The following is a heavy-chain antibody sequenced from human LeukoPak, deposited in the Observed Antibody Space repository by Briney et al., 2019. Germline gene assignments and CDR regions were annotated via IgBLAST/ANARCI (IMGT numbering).Heavy chain of an antibody. D-gene: IGHD1-14*01. CDR3: VKDNPLDY. CDR2: IRYDGNKK. Sequence: GGSLRLSCAASGFTFRTYGMLWVRQAPGKGLEWVAFIRYDGNKKFYADSVKGRFTISRDDSKNTLFLQVNSLRTDDTAMYYCVKDNPLDYWGQGTLVTVSS. V-gene: IGHV3-30*02. J-gene: IGHJ4*02. CDR1: GFTFRTYG.